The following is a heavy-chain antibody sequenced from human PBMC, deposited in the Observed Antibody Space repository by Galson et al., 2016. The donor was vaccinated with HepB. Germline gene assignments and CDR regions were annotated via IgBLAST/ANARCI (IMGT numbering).Heavy chain of an antibody. J-gene: IGHJ6*02. Sequence: SVKVSCKASGGTFSSYAISWVRQAPGQGLEWMGEVIPIFGAANYAQKFQGRVTITADLSTTTAYMEPSSLRFEDTAVYYCASRNRYYYDGMDVWGQGTTVTVYS. CDR3: ASRNRYYYDGMDV. CDR1: GGTFSSYA. V-gene: IGHV1-69*13. D-gene: IGHD1-14*01. CDR2: VIPIFGAA.